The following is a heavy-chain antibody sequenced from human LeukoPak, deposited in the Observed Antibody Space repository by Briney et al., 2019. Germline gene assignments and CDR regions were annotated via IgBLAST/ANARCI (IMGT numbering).Heavy chain of an antibody. D-gene: IGHD3-10*01. J-gene: IGHJ4*02. V-gene: IGHV3-48*03. Sequence: PGGSLRLSCAASGFTFGSYEMNWVRQAPGKGLEWVSYISSSGSTIYYADSVKGRFTISRDNAKNSLYLQMNSLRAEDTAVYYCARDASPRGFDYWGQGTLVTVSS. CDR2: ISSSGSTI. CDR3: ARDASPRGFDY. CDR1: GFTFGSYE.